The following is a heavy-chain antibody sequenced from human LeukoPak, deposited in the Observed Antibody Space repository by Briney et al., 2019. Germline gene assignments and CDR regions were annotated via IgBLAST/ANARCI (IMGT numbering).Heavy chain of an antibody. Sequence: GGSLRLSCAASGFTFSSYSMNWVRQAPGKGLEWVSYISSSGSTIYYADSVKGRFTISRDNAKNSLYLQMNSLRAEDTAVYYCARQWFGSGSYDAFDIWGQGTMVTVSS. CDR2: ISSSGSTI. CDR3: ARQWFGSGSYDAFDI. CDR1: GFTFSSYS. V-gene: IGHV3-48*04. D-gene: IGHD3-10*01. J-gene: IGHJ3*02.